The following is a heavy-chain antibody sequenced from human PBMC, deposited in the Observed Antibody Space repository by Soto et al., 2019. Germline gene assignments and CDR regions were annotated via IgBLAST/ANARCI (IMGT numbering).Heavy chain of an antibody. J-gene: IGHJ4*02. V-gene: IGHV3-64D*06. CDR1: GFPFNIYD. Sequence: GGSLRLSCSASGFPFNIYDVHWVRQAPGKGLQYVSAISSSGDSTYYADSVKGRFTITRDNSKNTLYLQMSSLRAEDTAVYYCVKPPGYYSDNTTYYSVWGRGTLVTVSS. D-gene: IGHD3-22*01. CDR3: VKPPGYYSDNTTYYSV. CDR2: ISSSGDST.